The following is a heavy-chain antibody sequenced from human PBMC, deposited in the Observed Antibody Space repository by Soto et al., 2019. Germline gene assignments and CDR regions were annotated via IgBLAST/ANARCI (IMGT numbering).Heavy chain of an antibody. D-gene: IGHD3-22*01. Sequence: PSETLSLICTVSGGSIGSQYWTWVRQSPGQGLEWIGHLHFRGYTNYNPSLQSRVTISSARSTNQFSLKLSSVTAADTAVYYCARDAASKNFDSRSYYPHFDPWGKGTQVTVST. CDR2: LHFRGYT. J-gene: IGHJ5*02. CDR3: ARDAASKNFDSRSYYPHFDP. CDR1: GGSIGSQY. V-gene: IGHV4-4*08.